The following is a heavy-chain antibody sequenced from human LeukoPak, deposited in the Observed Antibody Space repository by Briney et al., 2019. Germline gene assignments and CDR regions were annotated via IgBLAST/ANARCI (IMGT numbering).Heavy chain of an antibody. CDR2: ISAYNGNT. Sequence: ASVKVSCKASGFTFTSYGISWVRQAPGQGLEWMGWISAYNGNTNYAQKLQGRVTMTTDTSTSTAYMELRSLRSDDTAVYYCATGTSIVGAYASPGAFDIWGQGTMVTVSS. V-gene: IGHV1-18*01. D-gene: IGHD1-26*01. CDR1: GFTFTSYG. J-gene: IGHJ3*02. CDR3: ATGTSIVGAYASPGAFDI.